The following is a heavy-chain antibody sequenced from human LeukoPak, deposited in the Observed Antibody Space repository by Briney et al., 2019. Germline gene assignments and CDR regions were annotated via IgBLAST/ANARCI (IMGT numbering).Heavy chain of an antibody. CDR3: SRGLLFSNSLPGS. Sequence: ASVKVSCTASGDTFTTYDVNWGREAAGHGLEWRGWMNHNNGNPGYAQKFHGRVTLTGDNSISTAYMDLNSLRSEDTAVYYCSRGLLFSNSLPGSWGQGTMVTVSS. CDR2: MNHNNGNP. D-gene: IGHD6-6*01. J-gene: IGHJ5*02. V-gene: IGHV1-8*01. CDR1: GDTFTTYD.